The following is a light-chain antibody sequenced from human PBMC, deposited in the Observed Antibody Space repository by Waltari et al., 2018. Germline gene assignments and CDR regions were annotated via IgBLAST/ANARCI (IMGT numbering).Light chain of an antibody. CDR1: SSNVGFNS. V-gene: IGLV1-47*01. Sequence: QSVLTQPPSASGTPGQRVTIPCSGRSSNVGFNSVYWYQQSPGTAPQRLILRDNQRPSGVPARFSGSKSGASASLAVSGLRSEDEADYYCAVWDDSLGTFVFGTGTQVTVL. CDR3: AVWDDSLGTFV. J-gene: IGLJ1*01. CDR2: RDN.